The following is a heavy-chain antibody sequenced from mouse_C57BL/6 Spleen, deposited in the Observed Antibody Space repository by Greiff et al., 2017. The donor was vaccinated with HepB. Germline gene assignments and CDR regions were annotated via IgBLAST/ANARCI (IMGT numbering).Heavy chain of an antibody. J-gene: IGHJ1*03. Sequence: EVQVVESGGGLVQPGGSLKLSCAASGFTFSDYGMAWVRQAPREGPEWVAFISNLACSTYYEDTVTGRFTISRENSKNTLYLEMASLRSEDTAMYYCARQRYGSSYRYFDVWGTGTTVTVSS. CDR2: ISNLACST. CDR1: GFTFSDYG. CDR3: ARQRYGSSYRYFDV. V-gene: IGHV5-15*01. D-gene: IGHD1-1*01.